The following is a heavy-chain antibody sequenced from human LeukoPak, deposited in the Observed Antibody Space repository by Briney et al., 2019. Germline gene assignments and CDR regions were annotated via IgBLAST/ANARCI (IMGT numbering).Heavy chain of an antibody. V-gene: IGHV3-23*01. J-gene: IGHJ4*02. CDR1: GFTFSSYA. Sequence: GGSLRLSCAASGFTFSSYAMSWVRQAPGKGLEWVSDISGSGGSTYSADSVKGRFTISRDNSKNTLYLKMNSLRAEDTALYYCAKEAKVGAIEYWGQGTLVTVSS. CDR3: AKEAKVGAIEY. CDR2: ISGSGGST. D-gene: IGHD1-26*01.